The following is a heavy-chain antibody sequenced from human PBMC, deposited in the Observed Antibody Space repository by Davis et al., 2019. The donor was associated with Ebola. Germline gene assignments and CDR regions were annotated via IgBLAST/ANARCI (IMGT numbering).Heavy chain of an antibody. CDR3: ARDPLSREYTNARHWFDS. V-gene: IGHV3-30-3*01. D-gene: IGHD1-1*01. Sequence: PGGSLRLSCAASGFSFSSYAMHWVRQAPGKGLEWVAVISYDGYNKYYADSVRGRFTISRDNSKNTLYLQMNPLRAEDTAVYYCARDPLSREYTNARHWFDSWGQGTLVTVSS. CDR2: ISYDGYNK. CDR1: GFSFSSYA. J-gene: IGHJ5*01.